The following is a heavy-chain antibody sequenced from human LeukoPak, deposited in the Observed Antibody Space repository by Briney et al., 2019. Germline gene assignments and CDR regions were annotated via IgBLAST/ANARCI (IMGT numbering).Heavy chain of an antibody. V-gene: IGHV3-53*01. CDR2: IYSGGST. Sequence: WGSLSLSCAASGFTISSNYMSWVRKAPAPGQEWVSVIYSGGSTYYADSVKGRFTISRDNSKNTLYLQMNSLRAEDTAVYYCARAPPYYYDSSGYLFGEAFDIWGQGTMVTVSS. CDR3: ARAPPYYYDSSGYLFGEAFDI. D-gene: IGHD3-22*01. J-gene: IGHJ3*02. CDR1: GFTISSNY.